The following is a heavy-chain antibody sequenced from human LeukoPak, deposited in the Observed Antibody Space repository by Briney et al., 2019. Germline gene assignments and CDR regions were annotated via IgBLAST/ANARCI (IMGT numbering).Heavy chain of an antibody. D-gene: IGHD4/OR15-4a*01. CDR3: ARVPQHTYGPTYYYYYYMDV. V-gene: IGHV7-4-1*02. J-gene: IGHJ6*03. CDR1: GYTFSNYA. Sequence: ASVKISCKPSGYTFSNYAINWVRQAPGQGLEWMGWINTNTGNPTYAQGFTGRFVLSLDTYVNTTYLQISTLKAEDTAVYYCARVPQHTYGPTYYYYYYMDVWGKGTTVTVSS. CDR2: INTNTGNP.